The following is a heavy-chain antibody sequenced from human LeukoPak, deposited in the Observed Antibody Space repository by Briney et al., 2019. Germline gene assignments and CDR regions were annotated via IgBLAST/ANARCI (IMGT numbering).Heavy chain of an antibody. CDR1: GFTFSSYG. V-gene: IGHV3-23*01. D-gene: IGHD3-10*02. CDR3: AELGITMIGGV. J-gene: IGHJ6*04. CDR2: ISGSGGYT. Sequence: GGSLRLSCAASGFTFSSYGMSWVRQAPGKGLEWVSGISGSGGYTDYADSVKGRFTISRDNSKNTLCLQMNSLRAEDTAVYYCAELGITMIGGVWGKGTTVTISS.